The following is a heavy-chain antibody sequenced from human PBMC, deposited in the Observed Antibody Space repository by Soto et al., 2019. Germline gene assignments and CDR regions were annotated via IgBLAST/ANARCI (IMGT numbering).Heavy chain of an antibody. D-gene: IGHD6-13*01. CDR1: GFTFSNYA. V-gene: IGHV3-23*01. CDR2: ISGSGGST. Sequence: EVQLLESGGGLVQPGGSLRLSCAASGFTFSNYAVTWVRQAPGKGLEWVSTISGSGGSTYYADSVKGRFTISRDNSKITQYLQMSSLRAEDTALYYCAKDQGSSWYEVDYWGQGTLVTVSS. CDR3: AKDQGSSWYEVDY. J-gene: IGHJ4*02.